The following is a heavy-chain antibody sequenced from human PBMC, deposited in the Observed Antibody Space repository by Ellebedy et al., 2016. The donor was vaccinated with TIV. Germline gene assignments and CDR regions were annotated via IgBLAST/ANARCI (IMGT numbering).Heavy chain of an antibody. CDR2: MNEDGSEK. CDR3: ARGDLHDYGARWFDP. J-gene: IGHJ5*02. Sequence: GGSLRLXXAASGFTFSNYFMTWVRQAPGKGLEWVANMNEDGSEKNYVDSVKGRFTISRDNAKNSLYLQMNSLRAEDTAVYYCARGDLHDYGARWFDPWGQGTLVTVSS. D-gene: IGHD4-17*01. V-gene: IGHV3-7*01. CDR1: GFTFSNYF.